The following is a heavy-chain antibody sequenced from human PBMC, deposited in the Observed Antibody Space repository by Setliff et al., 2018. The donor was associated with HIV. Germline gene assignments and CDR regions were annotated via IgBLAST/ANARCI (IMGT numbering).Heavy chain of an antibody. J-gene: IGHJ4*02. CDR3: ASHPRGDYLEY. V-gene: IGHV3-7*01. CDR2: IEEDGSEK. Sequence: GSLRLSCAASGFTFSSYWMSWVRQAPGKGLEWVANIEEDGSEKYYVDSVKGRFTISRDNAKNSLNLQMNSLRAEDTAVYYCASHPRGDYLEYWGQGTLVTVSS. CDR1: GFTFSSYW.